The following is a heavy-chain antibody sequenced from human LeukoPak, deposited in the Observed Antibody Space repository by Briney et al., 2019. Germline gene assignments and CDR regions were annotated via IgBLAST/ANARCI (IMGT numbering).Heavy chain of an antibody. D-gene: IGHD6-6*01. CDR1: GFTFSSYW. CDR3: ARESFAARWD. V-gene: IGHV3-7*01. J-gene: IGHJ4*02. Sequence: GGSLRLSCAASGFTFSSYWMSWVRQAPGKGLEWVANIKQDGSEKDYVDSVKGRFTISRDNAKNSLYLQMNSLTAEDTAAYYCARESFAARWDWGQGTLVTVSS. CDR2: IKQDGSEK.